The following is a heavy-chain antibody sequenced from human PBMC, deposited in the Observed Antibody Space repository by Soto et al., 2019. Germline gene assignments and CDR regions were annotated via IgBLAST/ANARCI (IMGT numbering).Heavy chain of an antibody. V-gene: IGHV2-70*01. D-gene: IGHD6-13*01. CDR2: IDWDDDK. J-gene: IGHJ6*02. Sequence: SGPTLVNPTQTLTLTCTFSGFSLSTSGMCVSWIRQPPGKALEWLALIDWDDDKYYSTSMKTRLTISKDTSKNQVVLTMTNMDPVDTATYYCARGIDAAGYYDGMDVWGQGTTVTVS. CDR1: GFSLSTSGMC. CDR3: ARGIDAAGYYDGMDV.